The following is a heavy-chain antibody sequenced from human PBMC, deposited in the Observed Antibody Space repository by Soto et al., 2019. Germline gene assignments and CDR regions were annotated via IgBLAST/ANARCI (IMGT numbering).Heavy chain of an antibody. CDR2: ISGSGDST. J-gene: IGHJ6*02. CDR3: ANRARALYYYGMDV. V-gene: IGHV3-23*01. Sequence: SGGSLRLSCAASGFTFSSYDMTWVRQAPGKGLEWVSVISGSGDSTYYADSVKGRFTISRDNSKNTLYLQMNSLRAEDTAVYCCANRARALYYYGMDVWGQGTTVTVSS. CDR1: GFTFSSYD.